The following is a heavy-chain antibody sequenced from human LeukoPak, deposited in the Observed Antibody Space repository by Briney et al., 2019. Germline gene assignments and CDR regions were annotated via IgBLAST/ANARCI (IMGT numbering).Heavy chain of an antibody. V-gene: IGHV4-38-2*02. CDR3: WLEKVVAAYFDS. CDR2: MYHSGST. CDR1: GYSISSGYY. Sequence: PSETLSLTCTVSGYSISSGYYWGWIRQPPGKGLEWIGSMYHSGSTYYNPSLKSRVTISEDTSKNQFSLKMTSMTAADTAIYYCWLEKVVAAYFDSWGQGTLVTVSS. J-gene: IGHJ4*02. D-gene: IGHD2-15*01.